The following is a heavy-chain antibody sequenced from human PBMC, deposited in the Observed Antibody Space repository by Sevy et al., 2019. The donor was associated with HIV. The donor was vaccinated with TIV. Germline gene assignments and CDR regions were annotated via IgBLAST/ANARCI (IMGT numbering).Heavy chain of an antibody. J-gene: IGHJ4*02. D-gene: IGHD3-22*01. CDR3: ASGNYYDSSGFALDY. CDR1: GYTFTGYY. V-gene: IGHV1-2*02. CDR2: INPNSGGT. Sequence: ASVKVSCKASGYTFTGYYMHWVRQAPGQGLEWMGWINPNSGGTNYAQKFQGRVTMTRDTSISTAYMELSRLRSDDTAEYYCASGNYYDSSGFALDYWGQGTLVTVSS.